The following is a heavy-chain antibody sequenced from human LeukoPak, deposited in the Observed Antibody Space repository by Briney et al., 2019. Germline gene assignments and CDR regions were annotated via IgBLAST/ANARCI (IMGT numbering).Heavy chain of an antibody. D-gene: IGHD1-26*01. CDR3: AKDPYVVGATQGNWFDP. CDR2: ISASGGST. Sequence: GGSLRLSCAASGFTFSSYAMNWVRQAPGKGLEWVSAISASGGSTYYADSVKGRFTISRDNSKNTLYLQMNSLGAEDTAVYYCAKDPYVVGATQGNWFDPWGQGTLVTVSS. CDR1: GFTFSSYA. J-gene: IGHJ5*02. V-gene: IGHV3-23*01.